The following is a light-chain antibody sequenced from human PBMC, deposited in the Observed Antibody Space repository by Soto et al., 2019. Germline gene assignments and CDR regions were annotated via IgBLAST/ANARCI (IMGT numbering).Light chain of an antibody. J-gene: IGKJ4*01. CDR3: QQYNEWPLT. CDR1: QSVSGY. Sequence: EIVMTQSPGTVSVFPGETVTLSCRASQSVSGYLDWFHQKPGQAPRLVLLRIFTRAIGVPARFSGSGSETEFTLTIGSLQSEDFAVYYCQQYNEWPLTFGGGTKVDIK. V-gene: IGKV3-15*01. CDR2: RIF.